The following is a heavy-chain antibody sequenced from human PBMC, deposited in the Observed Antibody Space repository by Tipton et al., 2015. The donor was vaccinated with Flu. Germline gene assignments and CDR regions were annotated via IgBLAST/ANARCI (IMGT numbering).Heavy chain of an antibody. CDR3: VRHPYCTNAVCPPGYWYFDL. CDR1: GYSFSNYW. V-gene: IGHV5-51*01. J-gene: IGHJ2*01. Sequence: VQLVQSGAEVKKPGESLKISCRASGYSFSNYWIGWVRQMPEKGLEWMGIIYPGDSETKYSPSFQGLVTISADKSITTAYLQWSRLKASDSAIYYCVRHPYCTNAVCPPGYWYFDLWGRGTLVTVSS. D-gene: IGHD2-8*01. CDR2: IYPGDSET.